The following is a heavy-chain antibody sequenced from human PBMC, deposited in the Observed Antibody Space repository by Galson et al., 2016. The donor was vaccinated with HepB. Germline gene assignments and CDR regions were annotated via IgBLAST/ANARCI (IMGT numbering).Heavy chain of an antibody. Sequence: SVKVSCKASGYTFTSYDINWVRQATGQGLEWMGWMNPKSGETGYAQNLQGRVTMTRDTTMRADYMELSSLTTEDTAVYYCARVPRGGDRFAPWGQGTLVTVSS. CDR1: GYTFTSYD. CDR2: MNPKSGET. V-gene: IGHV1-8*01. CDR3: ARVPRGGDRFAP. J-gene: IGHJ5*02. D-gene: IGHD3-10*01.